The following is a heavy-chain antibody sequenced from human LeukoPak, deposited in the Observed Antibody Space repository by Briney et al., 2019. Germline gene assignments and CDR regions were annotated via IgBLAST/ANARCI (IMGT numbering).Heavy chain of an antibody. CDR2: IYYSGST. CDR3: ARVRTRQYRYCSSTSCQTPNNWFDP. V-gene: IGHV4-39*07. D-gene: IGHD2-2*01. CDR1: GGSISSSSYY. Sequence: SETLSLTCTVSGGSISSSSYYWGWIRQPPGKGLEWIGSIYYSGSTYYNPSLKSRVTISVDTSKNQFSLKLSSVTAADTAVYYCARVRTRQYRYCSSTSCQTPNNWFDPWGQGTLVTVSS. J-gene: IGHJ5*02.